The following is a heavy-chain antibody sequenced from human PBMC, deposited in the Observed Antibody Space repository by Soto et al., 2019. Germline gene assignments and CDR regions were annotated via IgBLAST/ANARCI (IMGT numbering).Heavy chain of an antibody. Sequence: PGGSLRLSCAASGFTFSSYSMNWVRQAPGKGLEWVSSISSSSSYIYYADSVKGRFTISRDNAKNSLYLQMNSLRAEDTAVYYCARDYCTNGVCYFGWFDPWGQGTLVTVSS. J-gene: IGHJ5*02. D-gene: IGHD2-8*01. CDR2: ISSSSSYI. CDR3: ARDYCTNGVCYFGWFDP. CDR1: GFTFSSYS. V-gene: IGHV3-21*01.